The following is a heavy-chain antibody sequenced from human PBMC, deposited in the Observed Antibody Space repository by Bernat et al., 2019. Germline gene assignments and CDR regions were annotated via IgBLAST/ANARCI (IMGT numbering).Heavy chain of an antibody. D-gene: IGHD3-10*01. CDR1: GGSISSGGHY. CDR3: AGSGSYYRAARPDY. Sequence: QVQLQESGPGLVKPSQTLSLTCTVSGGSISSGGHYWSWIRQHPGKGLEWIGYIYYSGSTYYNPSLKSRVTISVDTSKNQFSLKLSSVTAADTAVYYCAGSGSYYRAARPDYWGQGTLVTVSS. V-gene: IGHV4-31*03. CDR2: IYYSGST. J-gene: IGHJ4*02.